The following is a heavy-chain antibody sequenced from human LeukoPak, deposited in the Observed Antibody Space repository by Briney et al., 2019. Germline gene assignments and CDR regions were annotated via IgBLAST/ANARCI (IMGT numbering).Heavy chain of an antibody. D-gene: IGHD2-2*02. Sequence: SETLSLTCTVSGGSISNYYWGWIRQPAGKGLEWIGRIYTSGSTNYNPSLKSRVTMSVDTSKNQFSLKLSSVTAADTAVYYCARVVLAAITYYYYYMDVWGKGTTVTVSS. CDR3: ARVVLAAITYYYYYMDV. CDR2: IYTSGST. CDR1: GGSISNYY. J-gene: IGHJ6*03. V-gene: IGHV4-4*07.